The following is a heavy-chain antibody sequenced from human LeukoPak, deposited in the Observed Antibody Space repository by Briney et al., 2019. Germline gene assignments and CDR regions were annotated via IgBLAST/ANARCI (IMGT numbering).Heavy chain of an antibody. V-gene: IGHV3-23*01. CDR1: GFTFSSYG. Sequence: GGSLRLSCAASGFTFSSYGMSWVRQAPGKGLEWVSGFSGNGGSTYYADSVKGRFTISRDNSKNTLYLQMTSLRVEDTAVYYCAKAGNIRFDYWGQGTLVTVSS. CDR3: AKAGNIRFDY. D-gene: IGHD1/OR15-1a*01. CDR2: FSGNGGST. J-gene: IGHJ4*02.